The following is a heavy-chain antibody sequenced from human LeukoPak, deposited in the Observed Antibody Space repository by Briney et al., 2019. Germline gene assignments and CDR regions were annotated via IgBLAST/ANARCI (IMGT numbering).Heavy chain of an antibody. CDR1: GGSISSYY. CDR2: IYTSGST. CDR3: ARDWFFHTPGYEVAAAA. J-gene: IGHJ5*02. D-gene: IGHD6-13*01. Sequence: SETLSLTCTVSGGSISSYYWSWIRQPAGKGLEWIGRIYTSGSTNYNPSLKSRVTMSVDTSKNQFSLKPSSVTAADTAVYYCARDWFFHTPGYEVAAAAWGQGTLVTVSS. V-gene: IGHV4-4*07.